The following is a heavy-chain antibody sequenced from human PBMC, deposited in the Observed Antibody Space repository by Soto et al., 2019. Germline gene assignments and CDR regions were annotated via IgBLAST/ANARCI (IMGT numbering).Heavy chain of an antibody. V-gene: IGHV3-7*01. CDR3: ARDVSPGSSSLYLDSFDI. J-gene: IGHJ3*02. D-gene: IGHD6-13*01. Sequence: EVQLEESGGDLVQPGGSLRLSCAASGFTLSAYWMTWVRQAPGKGLEWVANINRDGSKKSYLDSVRGRFTISRDYVGNSLYLQMDSMRADDTALYYCARDVSPGSSSLYLDSFDIWGQGTRVTVSS. CDR1: GFTLSAYW. CDR2: INRDGSKK.